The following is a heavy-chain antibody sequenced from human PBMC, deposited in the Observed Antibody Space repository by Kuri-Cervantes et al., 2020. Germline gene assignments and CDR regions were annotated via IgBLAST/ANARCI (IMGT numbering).Heavy chain of an antibody. CDR3: ARWPLALIVLMVYAIPYYYGMDV. V-gene: IGHV3-33*01. J-gene: IGHJ6*02. D-gene: IGHD2-8*01. Sequence: GGSLRLSCAASGFTFSSYGMHWVRQAPGKGLEWVAGIWYDGSNKYYADSVKGRFTISRDNSKNTLYLQMNSLRAEDTAVYYCARWPLALIVLMVYAIPYYYGMDVWGQGTMVTVSS. CDR1: GFTFSSYG. CDR2: IWYDGSNK.